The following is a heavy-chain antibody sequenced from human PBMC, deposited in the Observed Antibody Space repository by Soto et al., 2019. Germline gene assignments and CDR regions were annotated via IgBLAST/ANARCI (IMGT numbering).Heavy chain of an antibody. CDR3: ATHGLGVSSPPYFDN. Sequence: QLVQSGSEVKKPGSSVKVSCQASGGTFSGYVVTWVRQAPGQGLEWMGEFVPLFGTTNHAQRCSGRITITAEESTSTAYMELRTLRSDDTAVYYCATHGLGVSSPPYFDNWGQGTLVTVSS. J-gene: IGHJ4*02. D-gene: IGHD3-16*01. CDR2: FVPLFGTT. CDR1: GGTFSGYV. V-gene: IGHV1-69*01.